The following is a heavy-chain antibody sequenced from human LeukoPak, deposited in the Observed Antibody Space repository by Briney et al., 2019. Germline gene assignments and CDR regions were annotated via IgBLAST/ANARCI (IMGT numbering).Heavy chain of an antibody. J-gene: IGHJ5*02. CDR2: IKPDGTEK. CDR3: AKDNSSSWYNGWFDP. D-gene: IGHD6-13*01. Sequence: PGGSLRLSCAVSGFSFNTYWMTWVRQAPGKGLEWVANIKPDGTEKYYVDSVKGRFTISRDNAKNSLYLQMNSLRAEDTAVYYCAKDNSSSWYNGWFDPWGQGTLVTVSS. CDR1: GFSFNTYW. V-gene: IGHV3-7*03.